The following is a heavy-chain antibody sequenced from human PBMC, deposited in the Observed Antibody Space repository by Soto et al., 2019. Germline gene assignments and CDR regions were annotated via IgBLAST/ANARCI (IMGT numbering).Heavy chain of an antibody. CDR2: ISYDGSNK. D-gene: IGHD6-19*01. V-gene: IGHV3-30*18. CDR3: AKAMNGWFFDY. CDR1: GFTFSSYA. J-gene: IGHJ4*02. Sequence: QVQLVESGGGVVQPGRSLRLSCAASGFTFSSYAMHWVRQAPCKGLEWVAVISYDGSNKYYADSVKGRFTISRDNSKNTLYLQMNSLRAEDTAVYYCAKAMNGWFFDYWGQGTLVTVSS.